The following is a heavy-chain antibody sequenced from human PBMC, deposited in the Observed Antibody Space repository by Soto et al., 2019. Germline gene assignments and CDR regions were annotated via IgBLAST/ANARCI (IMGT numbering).Heavy chain of an antibody. CDR3: TTDLGYCSSTSCYRFDY. V-gene: IGHV3-15*01. J-gene: IGHJ4*02. Sequence: PGGSLRLSCAASGFTFSNAWMSWVRQAPGRGLEWVGRIKSKTDGGTTDYAAPVKGRFTISRDDSKNTLYLQMNSLKTEDTAVYYCTTDLGYCSSTSCYRFDYWGQGTLVTVSS. D-gene: IGHD2-2*01. CDR2: IKSKTDGGTT. CDR1: GFTFSNAW.